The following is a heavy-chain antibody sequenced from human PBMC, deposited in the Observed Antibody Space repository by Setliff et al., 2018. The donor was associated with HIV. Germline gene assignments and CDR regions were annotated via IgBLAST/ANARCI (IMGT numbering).Heavy chain of an antibody. CDR3: ARVLYISGWYGPVVKALDM. D-gene: IGHD6-19*01. CDR2: IGSGSTPI. Sequence: GSLRLSCAASEFSFSSYAMTWVRQVPGKGLQWLSYIGSGSTPIFYADSVKGRFTVSRDNAKNELSLHMNSLRAEDTAVYYCARVLYISGWYGPVVKALDMWGQGTMVTVSS. CDR1: EFSFSSYA. J-gene: IGHJ3*02. V-gene: IGHV3-48*01.